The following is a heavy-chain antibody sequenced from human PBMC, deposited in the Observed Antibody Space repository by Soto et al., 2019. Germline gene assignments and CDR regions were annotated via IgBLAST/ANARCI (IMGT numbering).Heavy chain of an antibody. CDR3: ARWKYSYADLPGDWFDS. Sequence: SETLSLTCTVSGASLTSGSYYWSWVRQPPGKGLEWIAYIYRSGSTICNPSLKSRATISVDTSKNQFSLRLTSVTPADTAMYYCARWKYSYADLPGDWFDSWGQGTLVTVSS. CDR1: GASLTSGSYY. D-gene: IGHD3-16*01. CDR2: IYRSGST. V-gene: IGHV4-61*01. J-gene: IGHJ5*01.